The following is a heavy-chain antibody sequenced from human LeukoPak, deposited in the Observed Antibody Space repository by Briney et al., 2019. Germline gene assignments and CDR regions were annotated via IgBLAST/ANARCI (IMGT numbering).Heavy chain of an antibody. Sequence: ASVKVSCKASGFTFTSSAMQWVRQARGQRLEWIGWIVVGSGNTNYAQKFQERVTITRDMSTSTAYMELSSLRSEDTAVYYCAAGGRDYDILTGYYTTWYFDLWGRGTLVTVSS. CDR1: GFTFTSSA. CDR2: IVVGSGNT. J-gene: IGHJ2*01. D-gene: IGHD3-9*01. CDR3: AAGGRDYDILTGYYTTWYFDL. V-gene: IGHV1-58*02.